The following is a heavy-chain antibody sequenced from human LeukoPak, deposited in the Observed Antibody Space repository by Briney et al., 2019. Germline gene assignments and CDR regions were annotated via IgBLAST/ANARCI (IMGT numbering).Heavy chain of an antibody. D-gene: IGHD4-17*01. CDR2: IYYSGST. J-gene: IGHJ3*02. V-gene: IGHV4-59*06. Sequence: PSETLSLTCTVSGGSISSYYWSWIRQHPGKGPEWIGYIYYSGSTYYNPSLKSRVTISVDTSKNQFSLKLSSVTAADTAVYYCARSDYGDYFAFDIWGQGTMVTVSS. CDR3: ARSDYGDYFAFDI. CDR1: GGSISSYY.